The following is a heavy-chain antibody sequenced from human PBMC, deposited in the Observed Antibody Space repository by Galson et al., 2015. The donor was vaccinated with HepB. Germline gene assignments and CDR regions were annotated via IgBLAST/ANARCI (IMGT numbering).Heavy chain of an antibody. D-gene: IGHD3-3*01. J-gene: IGHJ6*02. V-gene: IGHV3-30*18. CDR1: GFTFRSYG. Sequence: SLRLSCAASGFTFRSYGIHWIRQAPGKGLEWVAVLSYDGSYKYYADSVKGRFTVSRDNSKNTVYVQMNSLRAEDTAVYYCAEDLTYGPLGGYYNYGMDVWGQGTTVTVSS. CDR3: AEDLTYGPLGGYYNYGMDV. CDR2: LSYDGSYK.